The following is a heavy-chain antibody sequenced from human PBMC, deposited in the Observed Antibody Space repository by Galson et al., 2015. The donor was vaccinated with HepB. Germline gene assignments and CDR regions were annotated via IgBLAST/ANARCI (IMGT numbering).Heavy chain of an antibody. J-gene: IGHJ6*02. CDR2: IWYDGSNK. D-gene: IGHD1-1*01. CDR1: GFTFSSYC. Sequence: SLRLSCAASGFTFSSYCMHWVRQAPGKGLEWVAVIWYDGSNKYYADSVKGRFTISRDNSKNTLYLQMNSLRAEDTAVYYCAKDLTLVWHNWNDESHYYGMDVWGQGTTVTVSS. CDR3: AKDLTLVWHNWNDESHYYGMDV. V-gene: IGHV3-33*06.